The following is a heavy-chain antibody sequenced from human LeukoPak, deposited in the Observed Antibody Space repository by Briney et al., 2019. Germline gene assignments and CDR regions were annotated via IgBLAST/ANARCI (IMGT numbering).Heavy chain of an antibody. CDR1: GFTFSTYW. CDR3: ARCPYDSTGYYSVPSHLDY. J-gene: IGHJ4*02. Sequence: GGSLRLSCAASGFTFSTYWMTWVRQAPRKGLEWVANIKKDGSAKYYVDSLRGRFSISRDNVKNSLFLQMTSLSAEDTAVYYCARCPYDSTGYYSVPSHLDYWGQGTLVTVSS. CDR2: IKKDGSAK. V-gene: IGHV3-7*01. D-gene: IGHD3-22*01.